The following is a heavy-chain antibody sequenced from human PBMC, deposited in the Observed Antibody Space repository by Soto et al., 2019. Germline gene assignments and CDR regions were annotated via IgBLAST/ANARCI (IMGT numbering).Heavy chain of an antibody. CDR2: INGDGSAT. CDR1: GFTFSIYW. J-gene: IGHJ4*02. V-gene: IGHV3-74*01. D-gene: IGHD1-26*01. CDR3: ARREATDGVLDF. Sequence: LRLSCAASGFTFSIYWMHWVRQAPGKGLVWVSRINGDGSATNYADSVKGRFTISRDNAKNTLHLQMNSLRAEDTALYYCARREATDGVLDFWGQGTLVTVSS.